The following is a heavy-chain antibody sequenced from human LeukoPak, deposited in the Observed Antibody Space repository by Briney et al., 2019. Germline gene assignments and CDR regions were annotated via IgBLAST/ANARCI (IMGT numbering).Heavy chain of an antibody. Sequence: PGGSLRLSCAASGFAFSSYWMSWVRQAPGKGLEWVANIKQDGSEKYYVDSVKGRFTISRDNAKNSLYLQMNSLRAEDTAVYYCARRDGCTDRPVGAFDIWGQGTMVTVSS. D-gene: IGHD5-24*01. V-gene: IGHV3-7*01. CDR2: IKQDGSEK. J-gene: IGHJ3*02. CDR1: GFAFSSYW. CDR3: ARRDGCTDRPVGAFDI.